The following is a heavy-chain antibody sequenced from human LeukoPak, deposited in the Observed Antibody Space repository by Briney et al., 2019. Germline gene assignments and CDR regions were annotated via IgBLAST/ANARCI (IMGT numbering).Heavy chain of an antibody. D-gene: IGHD6-19*01. J-gene: IGHJ4*02. CDR3: AIAAVAVTTLSYFDS. CDR2: ISAYNGNT. CDR1: GYTFTSYG. Sequence: GASVKVSCRASGYTFTSYGISWVRQAPGQGLEWMGWISAYNGNTNYAQKLQGRLTMTRNTSTSTVYMDLTSLRSEDTAVYYCAIAAVAVTTLSYFDSWGQGTLVTVSS. V-gene: IGHV1-18*01.